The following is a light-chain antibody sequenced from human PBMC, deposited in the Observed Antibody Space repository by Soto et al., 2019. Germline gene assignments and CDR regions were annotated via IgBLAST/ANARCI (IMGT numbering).Light chain of an antibody. CDR3: SSYAGSTNFYV. Sequence: QSVLTQPPSVSGAPGQRVTISCTGSSSNIGAGYDVHWYQQLPGTAPKLLIYGNHNRPSGVPDRFSGSKSGTSASLAITGLQAEDEAAYYCSSYAGSTNFYVFGTGTKVTVL. V-gene: IGLV1-40*01. CDR1: SSNIGAGYD. J-gene: IGLJ1*01. CDR2: GNH.